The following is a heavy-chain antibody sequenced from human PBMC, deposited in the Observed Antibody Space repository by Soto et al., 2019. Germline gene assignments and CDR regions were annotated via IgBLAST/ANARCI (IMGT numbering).Heavy chain of an antibody. CDR1: GGSISSSSYY. J-gene: IGHJ4*02. V-gene: IGHV4-39*01. Sequence: SETLSLTCTVSGGSISSSSYYWGWIRQPPGKGLEWIGSIYYSGSTYYNPSLKSRVTISVDTSKNQFSLKLSSVTAADTAVYYCARYLRGGSGRSGYSHSNFDYWGQGTLVTVSS. CDR3: ARYLRGGSGRSGYSHSNFDY. CDR2: IYYSGST. D-gene: IGHD3-22*01.